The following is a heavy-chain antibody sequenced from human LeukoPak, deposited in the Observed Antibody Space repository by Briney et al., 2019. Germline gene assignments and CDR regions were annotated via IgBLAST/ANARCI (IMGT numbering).Heavy chain of an antibody. J-gene: IGHJ4*02. CDR2: IIPIFGTA. D-gene: IGHD3-10*01. Sequence: SVKVSCKASGGTFSSYAISWVRQAPGQGLEWMGGIIPIFGTANYAQKFQGRVTITADESTSTAYMELSSLRSEDTAVYYCATATMVRDVHFDYWGQGTLVTVSS. V-gene: IGHV1-69*13. CDR3: ATATMVRDVHFDY. CDR1: GGTFSSYA.